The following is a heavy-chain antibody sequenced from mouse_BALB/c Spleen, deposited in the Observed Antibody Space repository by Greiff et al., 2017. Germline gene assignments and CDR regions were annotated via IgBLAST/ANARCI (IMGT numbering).Heavy chain of an antibody. Sequence: EVKVEESGGGLVQPGGSRKLSCAASGFTFSSFGMHWVRQAPEKGLEWVAYISSGSSTIYYADTVKGRFTISRDNPKNTLFLQMTSLRSEDTAMYYCAREAWGNYNYYAMDYWGQGTSVTVSS. D-gene: IGHD2-1*01. CDR1: GFTFSSFG. CDR3: AREAWGNYNYYAMDY. CDR2: ISSGSSTI. J-gene: IGHJ4*01. V-gene: IGHV5-17*02.